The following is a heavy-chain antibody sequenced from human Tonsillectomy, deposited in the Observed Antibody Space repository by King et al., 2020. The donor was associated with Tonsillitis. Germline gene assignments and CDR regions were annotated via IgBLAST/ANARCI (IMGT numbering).Heavy chain of an antibody. J-gene: IGHJ5*02. V-gene: IGHV1-69*12. CDR1: GGTFNSHG. CDR3: ARAQTDYYYDSSAYDKWFDP. Sequence: QLVQSGAEVKKPGSSVKVSCKASGGTFNSHGISWVRQAPGQGLEWMGGIIPVFGTSNYAQKFQGRVTITADESTSTAYMELTSLRSEDTAVYYCARAQTDYYYDSSAYDKWFDPWGQGTLVTVS. D-gene: IGHD3-22*01. CDR2: IIPVFGTS.